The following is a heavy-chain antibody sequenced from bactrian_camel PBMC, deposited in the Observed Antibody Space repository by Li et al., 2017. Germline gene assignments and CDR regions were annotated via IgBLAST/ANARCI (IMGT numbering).Heavy chain of an antibody. CDR3: VAGSDLGY. CDR1: GYTYSSYC. V-gene: IGHV3S26*01. Sequence: QVQLVESGGGSVQAGGSLGLSCAASGYTYSSYCMGWFRQAPGKEREGVAVIDSDGGTSYVDSVKGRFTISKDNAKSTLYLQMNSLEPDDTAVYYCVAGSDLGYWGQGTQVTVS. J-gene: IGHJ6*01. D-gene: IGHD7*01. CDR2: IDSDGGT.